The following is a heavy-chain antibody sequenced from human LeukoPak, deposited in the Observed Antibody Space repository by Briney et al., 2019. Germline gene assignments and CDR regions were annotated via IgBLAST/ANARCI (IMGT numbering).Heavy chain of an antibody. V-gene: IGHV3-23*01. D-gene: IGHD6-19*01. CDR1: GFTFSSYA. CDR3: ANGGWVDY. Sequence: GGSLRLSCATSGFTFSSYAMSWVRQAPGKGLEWVSAISTTGGYTEDADSVKGRFTISRDNSQNTLFLQMHSLRAEDTAVYYCANGGWVDYCGQGTLVTVSS. J-gene: IGHJ4*02. CDR2: ISTTGGYT.